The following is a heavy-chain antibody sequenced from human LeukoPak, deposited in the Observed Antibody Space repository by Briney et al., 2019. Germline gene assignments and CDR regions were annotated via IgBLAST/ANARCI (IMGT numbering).Heavy chain of an antibody. CDR2: ISSSSSYI. CDR1: GFTFSSYS. D-gene: IGHD1-26*01. Sequence: GGSLRLSCAASGFTFSSYSMNWVRQAPGKGLEWVSSISSSSSYIYYADSVKGRFTISRDNSKNTVYLQMNSLRAEDTAVYYCARPTYSGSYYWFDYWGQGTLVTVSS. CDR3: ARPTYSGSYYWFDY. J-gene: IGHJ4*02. V-gene: IGHV3-21*01.